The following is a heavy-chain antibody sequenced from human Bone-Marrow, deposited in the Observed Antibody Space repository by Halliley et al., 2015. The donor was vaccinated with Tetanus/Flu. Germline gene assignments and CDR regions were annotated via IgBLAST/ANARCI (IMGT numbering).Heavy chain of an antibody. V-gene: IGHV4-31*01. CDR2: IYYSGST. CDR3: ARGHYYYRSGSYLDY. Sequence: TLSLTCTVSGVSISSGGYYWNWIRQHPGKGLEWIGHIYYSGSTYYNPSLKSQVTISVDTSKNQFSLKLSSVTAADTAVYYCARGHYYYRSGSYLDYWGQGTLVTVS. D-gene: IGHD3-10*01. CDR1: GVSISSGGYY. J-gene: IGHJ4*02.